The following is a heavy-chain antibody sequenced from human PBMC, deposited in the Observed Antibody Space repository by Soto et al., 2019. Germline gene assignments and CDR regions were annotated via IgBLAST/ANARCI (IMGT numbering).Heavy chain of an antibody. D-gene: IGHD2-15*01. V-gene: IGHV1-18*01. CDR1: WFTLSSHG. CDR2: ISAYNGNT. Sequence: GASVKGSLKGSWFTLSSHGISWGGQGPGQGVGWMGWISAYNGNTNYAQKLQGRVTMTTDTSTSTAYMELRSLRSDDTAVYYCARDLEDIVVVVAMGLNYGMDVWGQGTTVTVSS. CDR3: ARDLEDIVVVVAMGLNYGMDV. J-gene: IGHJ6*02.